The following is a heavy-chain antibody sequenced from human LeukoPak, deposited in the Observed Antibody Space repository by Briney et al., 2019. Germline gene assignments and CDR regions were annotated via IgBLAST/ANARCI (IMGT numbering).Heavy chain of an antibody. J-gene: IGHJ4*02. V-gene: IGHV3-7*01. CDR3: AKDRVDSGYDHYFDY. CDR1: GFTFSSYW. Sequence: PGGSLRLSCAASGFTFSSYWMSWVRQAPGKGLEWVANIKQDGSEKYYVDSVKGRFTISRDNAKNSLYLQMNSLRAEDTAVYYCAKDRVDSGYDHYFDYWGQGTLVTVSS. D-gene: IGHD5-12*01. CDR2: IKQDGSEK.